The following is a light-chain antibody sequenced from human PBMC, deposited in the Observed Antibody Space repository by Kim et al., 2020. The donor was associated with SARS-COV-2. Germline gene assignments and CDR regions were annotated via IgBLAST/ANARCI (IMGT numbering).Light chain of an antibody. CDR2: GAS. Sequence: IQMTQSPSSLSASVGDRVTITCRASQTIRHYLNWYQQKPGTAPKLLISGASTLQSGVPSRFSGSGDGTDFTLTISSLQPEDFATYYCQQAFSTLTFGGGTKVEIK. CDR1: QTIRHY. V-gene: IGKV1-39*01. CDR3: QQAFSTLT. J-gene: IGKJ4*01.